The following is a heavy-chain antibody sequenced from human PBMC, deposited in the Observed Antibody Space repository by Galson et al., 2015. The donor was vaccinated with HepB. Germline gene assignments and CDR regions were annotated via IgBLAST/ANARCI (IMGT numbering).Heavy chain of an antibody. J-gene: IGHJ4*02. CDR3: AKDPYYYGSGSYSFDF. V-gene: IGHV3-30*02. D-gene: IGHD3-10*01. CDR2: IDYDGSKK. CDR1: GFRFSTYG. Sequence: SLRLSCAASGFRFSTYGLHWVRQAPGKGLEWVAFIDYDGSKKYYANSVRGRFTISRDNSKNTLYLQFDNLRPEDKAVYYCAKDPYYYGSGSYSFDFWGQGTLVTVSS.